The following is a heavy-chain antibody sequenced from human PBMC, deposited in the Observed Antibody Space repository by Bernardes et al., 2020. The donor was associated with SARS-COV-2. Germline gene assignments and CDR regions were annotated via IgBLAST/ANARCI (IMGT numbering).Heavy chain of an antibody. CDR3: ARERETGGMDV. Sequence: GGSLRLSCAASGFTFRSSGMHWVRQAPGQGLEWVAVIWYDGSNKYYADSVKGRFTISRDNSKNTLYLQMNSLRAEDTAVYYCARERETGGMDVWGQGTTVTGSS. CDR1: GFTFRSSG. CDR2: IWYDGSNK. J-gene: IGHJ6*02. V-gene: IGHV3-33*08.